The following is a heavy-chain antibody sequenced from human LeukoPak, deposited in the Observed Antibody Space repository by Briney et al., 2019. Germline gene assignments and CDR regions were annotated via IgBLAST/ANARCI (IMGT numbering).Heavy chain of an antibody. Sequence: SGGSLRLSCVTSGFTFTYYAFHWVRQTPGKGLEWLALISNDGSTTNYADSVKGRFTLSRDNSKDTLYLQLNGLRDEDTAVYYCARDHYYGSGFYNFFDFWGRGALVTVSS. CDR3: ARDHYYGSGFYNFFDF. CDR2: ISNDGSTT. D-gene: IGHD3-22*01. CDR1: GFTFTYYA. V-gene: IGHV3-30-3*01. J-gene: IGHJ4*02.